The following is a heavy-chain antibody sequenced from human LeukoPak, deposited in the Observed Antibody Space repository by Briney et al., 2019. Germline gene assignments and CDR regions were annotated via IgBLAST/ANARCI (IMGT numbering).Heavy chain of an antibody. CDR3: ARDPYSSSWFYWYFDL. D-gene: IGHD6-13*01. CDR2: MNPNSGNT. V-gene: IGHV1-8*01. J-gene: IGHJ2*01. CDR1: GYTFTSYD. Sequence: ASVKVSCKASGYTFTSYDINWVRQATGQGLEWMGWMNPNSGNTDYAQKFQGRVTMTRNTSISTAYMELSSLRSEDTAVYYCARDPYSSSWFYWYFDLWGRGTLVTVSS.